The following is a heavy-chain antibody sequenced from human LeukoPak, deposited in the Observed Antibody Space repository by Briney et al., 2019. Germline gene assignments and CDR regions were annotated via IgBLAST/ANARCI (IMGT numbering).Heavy chain of an antibody. CDR2: ISAYNGKK. D-gene: IGHD1-26*01. CDR1: GFTFTRYG. J-gene: IGHJ4*02. CDR3: ARGGALTSFDS. Sequence: ASVKVSCKASGFTFTRYGIRWVRQAPGQGLEWMGLISAYNGKKNYAQKLQGRVTMTTDTSTSTAYMDLRSLRSDDTAVYYCARGGALTSFDSWGQGTLITVSS. V-gene: IGHV1-18*01.